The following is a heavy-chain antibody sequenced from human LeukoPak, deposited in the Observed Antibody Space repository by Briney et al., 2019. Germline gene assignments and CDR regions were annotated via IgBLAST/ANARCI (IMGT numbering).Heavy chain of an antibody. CDR3: AREGRGDYDQKDFDY. D-gene: IGHD4-17*01. J-gene: IGHJ4*02. CDR1: GYSFTDHY. CDR2: ISPNSSGT. Sequence: GSSVKVSCKASGYSFTDHYMHWVQQAPGQGLEWMGCISPNSSGTKYTQKSQGRLTMTRDTAISTAYMELSSLRSDDAAVYYCAREGRGDYDQKDFDYWGQGTLVAVSS. V-gene: IGHV1-2*02.